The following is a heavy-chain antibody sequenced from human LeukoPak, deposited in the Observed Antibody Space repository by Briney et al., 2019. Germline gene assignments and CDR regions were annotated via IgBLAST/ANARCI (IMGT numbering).Heavy chain of an antibody. CDR2: MIPNSGNT. Sequence: ASVKVSCKASGYTFTTYDINWVRQATGQGLEWMGWMIPNSGNTGYAQKFQGRVTMTRNTSITTAYMELSSLRSEDTAVYYCARGRGTGHKENWFDPWGQGTLVTVSS. CDR3: ARGRGTGHKENWFDP. J-gene: IGHJ5*02. CDR1: GYTFTTYD. V-gene: IGHV1-8*01. D-gene: IGHD1-1*01.